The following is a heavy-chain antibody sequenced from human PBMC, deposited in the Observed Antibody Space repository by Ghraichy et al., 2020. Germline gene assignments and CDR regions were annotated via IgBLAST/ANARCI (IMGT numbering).Heavy chain of an antibody. CDR1: GGSVSSGSYY. D-gene: IGHD3-10*01. V-gene: IGHV4-61*01. J-gene: IGHJ4*02. CDR2: IYYSGST. CDR3: AGAADYYYSNRGHFFLY. Sequence: SETLSLTCTVSGGSVSSGSYYWSWIRQPPGKGLEWIGYIYYSGSTNYNPSLKSRVTVSVDTSKNQFSLKLSSVTAADTAVYYCAGAADYYYSNRGHFFLYWGQGTLVTVSS.